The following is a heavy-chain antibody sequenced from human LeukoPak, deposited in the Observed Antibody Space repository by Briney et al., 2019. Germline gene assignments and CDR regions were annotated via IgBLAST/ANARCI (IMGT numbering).Heavy chain of an antibody. CDR3: ATSGGDGYNYY. D-gene: IGHD5-24*01. CDR2: INPSGGST. V-gene: IGHV1-46*01. J-gene: IGHJ4*02. Sequence: ASVKVSCKASGYTFTSYYIHWVRQAPGQGLEWMGIINPSGGSTNYAQKFHGRVTMTRDTSTSTVYMELSRLTSDDTAVYYCATSGGDGYNYYWGQGTLVTVSS. CDR1: GYTFTSYY.